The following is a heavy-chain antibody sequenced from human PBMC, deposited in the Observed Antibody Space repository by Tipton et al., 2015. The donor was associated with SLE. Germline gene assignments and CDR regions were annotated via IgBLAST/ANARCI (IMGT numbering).Heavy chain of an antibody. J-gene: IGHJ3*02. CDR2: INHSGST. V-gene: IGHV4-30-4*01. CDR3: ARPGGSERGAFDI. CDR1: GGSISSGDYY. Sequence: LRLSCTVSGGSISSGDYYWSWIRQPPGKGLEWIGEINHSGSTNYNPSLRSRVTISVDTSKNQFSLKLSSVTAADTAVYYCARPGGSERGAFDIWGQGTMVTVSS. D-gene: IGHD3-16*01.